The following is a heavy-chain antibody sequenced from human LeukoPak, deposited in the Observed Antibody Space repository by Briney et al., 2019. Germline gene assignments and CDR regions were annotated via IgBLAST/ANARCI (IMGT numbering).Heavy chain of an antibody. V-gene: IGHV1-24*01. J-gene: IGHJ4*02. CDR1: GYTLSKLS. CDR3: ASLRFLEWLFDY. D-gene: IGHD3-3*01. CDR2: FDAEDAET. Sequence: ASVKVSCKVSGYTLSKLSMHWVRQAPGKGLEWMGGFDAEDAETIYAQKFQGRVTMTEDTSTDIAYMELSSLRSEDTAVYYCASLRFLEWLFDYWGQGTLVTVSS.